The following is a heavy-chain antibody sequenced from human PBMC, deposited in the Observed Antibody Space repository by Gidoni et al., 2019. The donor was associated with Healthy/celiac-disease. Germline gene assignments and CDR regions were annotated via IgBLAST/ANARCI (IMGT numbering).Heavy chain of an antibody. Sequence: VQLLESGGGLVQPGGSLRLSCAASGFTFSSYAMRWVRQAPGKGLVWVSAISGSGGSTYYADSVKGRFTISRDNSKNTLYLQMNSLRAEDTAVYYCAKLGPDYYDSSGYYYAFFDYWGQGTLVTVSS. CDR2: ISGSGGST. V-gene: IGHV3-23*01. J-gene: IGHJ4*02. CDR3: AKLGPDYYDSSGYYYAFFDY. CDR1: GFTFSSYA. D-gene: IGHD3-22*01.